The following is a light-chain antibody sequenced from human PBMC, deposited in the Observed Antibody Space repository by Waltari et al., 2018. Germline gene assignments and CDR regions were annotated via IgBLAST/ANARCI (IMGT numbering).Light chain of an antibody. V-gene: IGKV1-39*01. CDR1: ETIRTH. CDR3: QQSYSPPYN. J-gene: IGKJ2*01. Sequence: DIQMHQSPSSLSAQLGDKLTLTSRASETIRTHLNWYQQKPGQAPKLLISVSSRLQNGVPSRFSGSGSGTDFTLTISSLQPEDFATYYCQQSYSPPYNFGQGTKLEI. CDR2: VSS.